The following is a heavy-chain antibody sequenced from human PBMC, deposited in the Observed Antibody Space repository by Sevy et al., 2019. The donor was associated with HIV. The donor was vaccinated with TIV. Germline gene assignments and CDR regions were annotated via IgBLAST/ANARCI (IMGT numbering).Heavy chain of an antibody. CDR2: IGVYNGNS. CDR3: GGVPTYYYGSSTYFDY. V-gene: IGHV1-18*01. Sequence: ASVKVSCKASGFSFSSYGFTWVRQAPGQGLEWMGWIGVYNGNSNSAQRLQGRVTLTTDTSTSTVYMELSGLKSDDTAVYYCGGVPTYYYGSSTYFDYWGQGTPVTVSS. CDR1: GFSFSSYG. D-gene: IGHD3-10*01. J-gene: IGHJ4*02.